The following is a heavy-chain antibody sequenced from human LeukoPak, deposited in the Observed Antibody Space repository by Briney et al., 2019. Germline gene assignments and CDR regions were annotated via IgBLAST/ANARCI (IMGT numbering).Heavy chain of an antibody. CDR2: IWYDGSNK. CDR3: AKGSAAAGTEKYANWFDP. J-gene: IGHJ5*02. Sequence: TGRSLRLSCAASGFTFSSYGMHWVRQAPGKGLEWVAVIWYDGSNKYYADSVKGRFTISRDNSKNTLYLQMNSLRAEDTAVYYCAKGSAAAGTEKYANWFDPWGQGTLVTVSS. CDR1: GFTFSSYG. D-gene: IGHD6-13*01. V-gene: IGHV3-33*06.